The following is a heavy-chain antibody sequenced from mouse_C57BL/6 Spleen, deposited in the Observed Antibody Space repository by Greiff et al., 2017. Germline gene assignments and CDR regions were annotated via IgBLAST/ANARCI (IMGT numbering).Heavy chain of an antibody. V-gene: IGHV1-55*01. D-gene: IGHD1-1*01. CDR2: IYPGSGST. CDR3: ARWITTGVEENFDV. Sequence: QVQLQQPGAELVKPGASVKMSCKASGYTFTSYSITWVKQRPGQGLEWIGDIYPGSGSTNYNQKFKSKATLTVDTASSTAYMHLSSLTSEDSAVXDDARWITTGVEENFDVWGQGTTLTVSS. J-gene: IGHJ2*01. CDR1: GYTFTSYS.